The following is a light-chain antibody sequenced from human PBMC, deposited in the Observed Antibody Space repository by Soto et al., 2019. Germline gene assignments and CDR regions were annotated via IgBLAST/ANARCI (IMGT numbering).Light chain of an antibody. V-gene: IGKV3D-15*01. CDR3: QQYYGTPT. CDR2: GAS. Sequence: EIVMTQSPATLSVSPGERATLSCRASQSVSSNLAWYQQKPGQAPRLLIYGASTRATGIPARFSGSGSGTDFTLTISSLQAEDVAVYYCQQYYGTPTFGGGTRLEIK. CDR1: QSVSSN. J-gene: IGKJ5*01.